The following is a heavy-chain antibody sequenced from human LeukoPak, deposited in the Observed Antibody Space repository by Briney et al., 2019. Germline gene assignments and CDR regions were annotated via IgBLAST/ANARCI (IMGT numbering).Heavy chain of an antibody. J-gene: IGHJ5*02. CDR1: GFTVSSNY. CDR2: IYSGGST. Sequence: GGSLRLSCAASGFTVSSNYMSWVRQAPGKGLEWVSVIYSGGSTYYADSVKGRFTISRHNSKNTLYLQMNRLRAEDTAVYYCARGNRGHLCPWGQGTLVTVSS. V-gene: IGHV3-53*04. CDR3: ARGNRGHLCP. D-gene: IGHD1-14*01.